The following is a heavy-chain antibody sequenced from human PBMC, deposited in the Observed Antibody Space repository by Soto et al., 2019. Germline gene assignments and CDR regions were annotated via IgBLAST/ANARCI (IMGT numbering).Heavy chain of an antibody. CDR2: INPHSGAT. Sequence: QVILVQSGAEVEKPGASLKVSCKASGYVFSANYIHWVRQAPGQGLEWLGWINPHSGATNYAQKFVGRVTMSADTSASTAYMDLARLKSDDTAVYYCVRAHPLCFSNWFDPWGRGTLVAVSS. V-gene: IGHV1-2*02. CDR3: VRAHPLCFSNWFDP. J-gene: IGHJ5*02. CDR1: GYVFSANY.